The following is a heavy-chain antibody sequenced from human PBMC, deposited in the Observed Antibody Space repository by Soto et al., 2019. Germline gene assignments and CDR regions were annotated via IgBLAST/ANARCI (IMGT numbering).Heavy chain of an antibody. J-gene: IGHJ4*02. D-gene: IGHD2-21*02. Sequence: QVQLVQSGAEVKKPGASVKVSCKASGYTFTSYGISWVRQAPGQGLEWMRWISAYNGNTNYAQKLQGRVTMTTDTSTSTVYMELRSLRSDDTAVYYCAASLIVTAMNYWGQGTLVTVSS. V-gene: IGHV1-18*01. CDR2: ISAYNGNT. CDR1: GYTFTSYG. CDR3: AASLIVTAMNY.